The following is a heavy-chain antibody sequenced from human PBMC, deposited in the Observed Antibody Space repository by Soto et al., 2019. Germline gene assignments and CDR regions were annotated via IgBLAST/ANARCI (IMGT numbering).Heavy chain of an antibody. CDR2: ISSSSSYI. Sequence: EVQLVESGGGLVKPGGSLRLSCAASGFTFSSYSMNWVRQAPGKGLEWVSSISSSSSYIYYADSVKGRFTISRDNAKDSLYLQMNSLGAEETAVYYCARDGVTALVYYYYGMDVWGQGTTVTVSS. D-gene: IGHD2-21*02. J-gene: IGHJ6*01. CDR1: GFTFSSYS. V-gene: IGHV3-21*01. CDR3: ARDGVTALVYYYYGMDV.